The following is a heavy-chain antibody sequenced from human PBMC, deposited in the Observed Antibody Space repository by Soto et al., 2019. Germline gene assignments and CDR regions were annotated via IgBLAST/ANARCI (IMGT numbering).Heavy chain of an antibody. CDR1: GGSFSGYY. J-gene: IGHJ6*03. CDR2: INHSGST. Sequence: SETLSLTCAVYGGSFSGYYWSWIRQPPGKGLEWIGEINHSGSTNYNTSLKSRVTISVDTSKNQFSLKLSSVTAADTAVYYCARLLEYSSSSYYYYYMDVWGKGTTVTVSS. D-gene: IGHD6-6*01. CDR3: ARLLEYSSSSYYYYYMDV. V-gene: IGHV4-34*01.